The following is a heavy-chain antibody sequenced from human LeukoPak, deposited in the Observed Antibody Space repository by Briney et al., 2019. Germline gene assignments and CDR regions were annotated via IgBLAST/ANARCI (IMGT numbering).Heavy chain of an antibody. CDR2: IDGDGSGT. D-gene: IGHD4-17*01. CDR1: GFTFSSYW. J-gene: IGHJ6*02. Sequence: GGSLRLSCAASGFTFSSYWMHWVRQAPGKGLVWVSRIDGDGSGTSYADSVKGRFTISRDNSKNTLYLQMNSLRAEDTAVYYCAKPQAVYGDYVYYYYGMDVWGQGTTVTVSS. V-gene: IGHV3-74*01. CDR3: AKPQAVYGDYVYYYYGMDV.